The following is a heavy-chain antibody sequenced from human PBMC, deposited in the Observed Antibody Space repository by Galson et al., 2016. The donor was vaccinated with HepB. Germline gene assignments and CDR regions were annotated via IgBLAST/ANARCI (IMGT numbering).Heavy chain of an antibody. Sequence: SLRLSCAASGFVFSNFGLSWVRQAPGKGLEWVSYISSSSTIYYAASVRGRFTISRDNAKNSLYLQMNSLRDEDTAVYYCARAGHSSGWYPFNFWWFDPWGQGTLVTVSS. CDR2: ISSSSTI. D-gene: IGHD6-19*01. CDR1: GFVFSNFG. CDR3: ARAGHSSGWYPFNFWWFDP. V-gene: IGHV3-48*02. J-gene: IGHJ5*02.